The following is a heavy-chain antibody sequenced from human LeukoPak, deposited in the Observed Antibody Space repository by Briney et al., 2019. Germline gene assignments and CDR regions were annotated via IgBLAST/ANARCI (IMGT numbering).Heavy chain of an antibody. J-gene: IGHJ6*03. CDR1: GGSISSSSYY. Sequence: PSETLSLTCTVSGGSISSSSYYWGWIRQPPGKGLEWIGSIYYSGSTYYNPSLKSRVTISVDTSKNQFSLKLSSVTAADTAVYYCARPRGVATAKHYYYYMDVWGKGTTVTISS. D-gene: IGHD5-12*01. CDR2: IYYSGST. CDR3: ARPRGVATAKHYYYYMDV. V-gene: IGHV4-39*01.